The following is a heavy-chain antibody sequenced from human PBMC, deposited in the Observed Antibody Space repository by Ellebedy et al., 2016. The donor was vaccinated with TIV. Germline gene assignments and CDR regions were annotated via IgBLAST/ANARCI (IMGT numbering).Heavy chain of an antibody. CDR2: IYSGGTT. CDR3: ARDFRIAARTSPTDY. V-gene: IGHV3-66*01. D-gene: IGHD6-6*01. CDR1: GFTVSSNF. Sequence: GESLKISCAASGFTVSSNFMSWVRQAPGKGLEWVSVIYSGGTTYYADSVKGRFTISRDNSKNTLYLQMNSLRAEDTAVYYCARDFRIAARTSPTDYWGQGTLVTVSS. J-gene: IGHJ4*02.